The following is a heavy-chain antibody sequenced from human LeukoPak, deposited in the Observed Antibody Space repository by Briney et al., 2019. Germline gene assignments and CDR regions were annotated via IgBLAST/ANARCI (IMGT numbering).Heavy chain of an antibody. D-gene: IGHD3-10*01. V-gene: IGHV3-11*06. CDR3: ARSPLWFGELFDY. CDR2: ISSSSSYT. J-gene: IGHJ4*02. Sequence: GGSLRLSCAASGFTFSDYYMSWIRQAPGKGLEWVSYISSSSSYTNYADSVKGRFTISRDNAKNSLYLQMNSLRAEDTAVYYCARSPLWFGELFDYWGQGTLVTVPS. CDR1: GFTFSDYY.